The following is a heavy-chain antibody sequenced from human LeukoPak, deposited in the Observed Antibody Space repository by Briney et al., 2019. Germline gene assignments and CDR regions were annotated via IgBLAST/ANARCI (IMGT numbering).Heavy chain of an antibody. CDR1: GFTFSSYA. V-gene: IGHV3-23*01. CDR2: ISGRGDRT. CDR3: ARDGRPFDI. Sequence: PGGSLRLSCAASGFTFSSYAMSWVRQAPGKGLEWVSAISGRGDRTYYADPVKGRFTISRDNAKNSLYLQMNSLRDEDTAVYYCARDGRPFDIWGQGTMVTVSS. J-gene: IGHJ3*02.